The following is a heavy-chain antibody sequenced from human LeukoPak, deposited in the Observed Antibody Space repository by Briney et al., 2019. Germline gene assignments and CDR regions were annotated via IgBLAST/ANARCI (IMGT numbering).Heavy chain of an antibody. D-gene: IGHD5-18*01. J-gene: IGHJ2*01. CDR3: AKDADTATIIYWYFDL. Sequence: GGSLRLSCAASGFSLSGNGMHWVRQAPGKGLEWVAVIWADGSSKYYADSVKGRFTISRDNSKNTLYLQLNSLRTEDTAVYYCAKDADTATIIYWYFDLWGRGTLVTVSS. CDR1: GFSLSGNG. CDR2: IWADGSSK. V-gene: IGHV3-30*02.